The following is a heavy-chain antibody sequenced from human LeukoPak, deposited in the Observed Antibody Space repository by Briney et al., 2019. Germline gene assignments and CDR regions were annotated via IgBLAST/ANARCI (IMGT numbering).Heavy chain of an antibody. V-gene: IGHV3-23*01. CDR3: AKTGYDILTGYYPGYFDY. CDR2: ISGSGGST. D-gene: IGHD3-9*01. J-gene: IGHJ4*02. CDR1: GFTFSSYA. Sequence: TGGSLRLSCAASGFTFSSYAMSWVRQAPGKGLEWVSAISGSGGSTYYADSVKGRFTISRDNSKNTLYLQMNSLRAEDTAVYYCAKTGYDILTGYYPGYFDYWGQGTLVTVSS.